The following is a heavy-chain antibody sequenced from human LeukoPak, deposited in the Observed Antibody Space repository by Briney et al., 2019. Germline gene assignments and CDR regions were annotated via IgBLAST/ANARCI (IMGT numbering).Heavy chain of an antibody. J-gene: IGHJ6*02. D-gene: IGHD1-1*01. Sequence: SETLSLTCTVSGGSISTYYWSWIRQPPGKGLEWIGYIYYSGSTNYSPSLKSRVTMSVDTSKDQFSLKLSSVTAADTAMYYCARLHWNDHFYGVDVWGQGTTVTASS. CDR1: GGSISTYY. V-gene: IGHV4-59*08. CDR2: IYYSGST. CDR3: ARLHWNDHFYGVDV.